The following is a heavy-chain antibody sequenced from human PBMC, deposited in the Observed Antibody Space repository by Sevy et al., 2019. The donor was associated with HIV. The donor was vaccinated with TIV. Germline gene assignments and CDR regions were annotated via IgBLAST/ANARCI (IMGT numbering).Heavy chain of an antibody. CDR3: AKSRQSSTIFGVVTNPNWFDP. J-gene: IGHJ5*02. CDR1: GGSISSYY. D-gene: IGHD3-3*01. Sequence: SETLSLTCTVSGGSISSYYWSWIRQPPGKGLEWIGYIYYSGSTNYNPTLKSRGTISVDTSKNQFNLKLSSVTAADTAVYYCAKSRQSSTIFGVVTNPNWFDPWGQGTLVTVSS. CDR2: IYYSGST. V-gene: IGHV4-59*01.